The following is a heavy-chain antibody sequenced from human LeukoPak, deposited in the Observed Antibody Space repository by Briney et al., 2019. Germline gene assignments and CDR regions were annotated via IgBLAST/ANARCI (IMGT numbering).Heavy chain of an antibody. CDR2: FDPEDGET. J-gene: IGHJ4*02. V-gene: IGHV1-24*01. CDR3: ATPPRKAGVRFLEWFLVY. CDR1: GYTLTELS. Sequence: AASVKVSCKVSGYTLTELSMHWVRQAPGKGLEWMGGFDPEDGETIYAQKFQGRVTMTEDTSTDTAYMGLSSLRSEDTAVYYCATPPRKAGVRFLEWFLVYWGQGTLVTVSS. D-gene: IGHD3-3*01.